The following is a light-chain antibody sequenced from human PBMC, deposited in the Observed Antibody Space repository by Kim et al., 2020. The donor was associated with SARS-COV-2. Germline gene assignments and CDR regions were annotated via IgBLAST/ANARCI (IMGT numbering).Light chain of an antibody. CDR3: AAWDDSLTAWL. J-gene: IGLJ3*02. CDR2: TNN. CDR1: SSNIGSNT. Sequence: ELTQPPSASGTPGQRVTISCSGSSSNIGSNTVNWYQQRPGPAPKLLIYTNNQRPSGVPDRFSGSKSGTSASLAISGLQSEDEADYYCAAWDDSLTAWLFGGGTQLTVL. V-gene: IGLV1-44*01.